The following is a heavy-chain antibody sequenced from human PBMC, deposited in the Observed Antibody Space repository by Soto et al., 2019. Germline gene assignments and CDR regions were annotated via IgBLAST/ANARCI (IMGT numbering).Heavy chain of an antibody. Sequence: GSLRLSCAASGFTFSSYGMHWVRQAPGKGLEWVAVISYDGSNKYYADSVKGRFTISRDNSKNTLYLQMNSLRAEDTAVYYCAKSGRGGWYFDLWGRGTLVTVSS. V-gene: IGHV3-30*18. CDR1: GFTFSSYG. CDR2: ISYDGSNK. D-gene: IGHD3-16*01. CDR3: AKSGRGGWYFDL. J-gene: IGHJ2*01.